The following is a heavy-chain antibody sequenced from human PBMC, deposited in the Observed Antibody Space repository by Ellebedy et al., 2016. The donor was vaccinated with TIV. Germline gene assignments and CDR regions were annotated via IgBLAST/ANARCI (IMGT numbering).Heavy chain of an antibody. Sequence: AASVKVSCKAAGYTSISYGISWVRQAPGTGLEWLGWFSTYNGDTIYPQKVQGRVTMTTDTSTNTTYMEVRGLTSDDTAMYYCARERFGTGVSYWGQGTLVTVTS. CDR3: ARERFGTGVSY. J-gene: IGHJ4*02. V-gene: IGHV1-18*01. CDR1: GYTSISYG. D-gene: IGHD2-8*02. CDR2: FSTYNGDT.